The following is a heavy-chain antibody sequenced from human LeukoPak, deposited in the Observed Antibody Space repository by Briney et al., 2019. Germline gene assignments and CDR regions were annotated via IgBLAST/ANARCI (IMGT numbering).Heavy chain of an antibody. D-gene: IGHD2/OR15-2a*01. CDR2: INSDGSWT. CDR1: GNYW. CDR3: VSFYEAY. J-gene: IGHJ4*02. Sequence: GGSLRLSCAASGNYWMHWVRQVPGKRLVWVSHINSDGSWTSYADSVKGRFTISKDNAKNTVYLQMNSLRAEDTAVYYCVSFYEAYWGRGTLVTVSS. V-gene: IGHV3-74*01.